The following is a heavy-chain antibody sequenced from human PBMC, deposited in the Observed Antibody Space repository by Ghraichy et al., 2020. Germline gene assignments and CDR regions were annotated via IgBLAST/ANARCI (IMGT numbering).Heavy chain of an antibody. CDR3: AKVVYDILTGYSEDFDY. D-gene: IGHD3-9*01. CDR1: GFTFSSYA. Sequence: GGSLRLSCAASGFTFSSYAMSWVRQAPGKGLEWVSAISGSGGSTYYADSVKGRFTISRDNSKNTLYLQMNSLRAEDTAVYYCAKVVYDILTGYSEDFDYWGQGTLVTVSS. J-gene: IGHJ4*02. V-gene: IGHV3-23*01. CDR2: ISGSGGST.